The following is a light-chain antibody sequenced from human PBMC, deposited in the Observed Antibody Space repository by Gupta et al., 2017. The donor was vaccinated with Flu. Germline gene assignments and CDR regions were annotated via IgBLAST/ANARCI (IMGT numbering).Light chain of an antibody. CDR1: QTVSPY. V-gene: IGKV3-11*01. J-gene: IGKJ1*01. CDR3: QHRKNWPWT. CDR2: DIS. Sequence: PGTLSLSPGERATLSCRASQTVSPYLAWYQQKPGQTPRLLIYDISNRAAGVPARFSGSGSGTDFTLSINALEPEDFAFYYCQHRKNWPWTFGQGTKVEI.